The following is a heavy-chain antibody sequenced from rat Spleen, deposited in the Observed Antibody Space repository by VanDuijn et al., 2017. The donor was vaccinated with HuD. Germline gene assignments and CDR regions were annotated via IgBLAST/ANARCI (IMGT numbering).Heavy chain of an antibody. D-gene: IGHD1-7*01. CDR2: ISNDGGTT. CDR3: ARLTFYGYGYYFDY. Sequence: EVQLVESGGGLVQPGRSLKLSCVASGFTFNNYWMYWVRQAPGKGLEWVSSISNDGGTTYYPDSVKGRFTISRDNAKSTLYLQMNSLRSEDTATYYCARLTFYGYGYYFDYWGQGVMVTVSS. V-gene: IGHV5-31*01. CDR1: GFTFNNYW. J-gene: IGHJ2*01.